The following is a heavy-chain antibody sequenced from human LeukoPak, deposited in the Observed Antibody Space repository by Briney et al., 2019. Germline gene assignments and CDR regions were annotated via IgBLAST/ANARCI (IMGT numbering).Heavy chain of an antibody. V-gene: IGHV4-59*01. CDR3: ARVEAGTVHFDY. CDR2: IYYSGST. D-gene: IGHD6-13*01. Sequence: PSETLSLTCTVSGGSISSYYWSWIRQPPGKGLEWIGYIYYSGSTSYNPSLKSRVTISVDTSKNQFSLKLSSVTAADTAVYYCARVEAGTVHFDYWGQGTLVTVSS. CDR1: GGSISSYY. J-gene: IGHJ4*02.